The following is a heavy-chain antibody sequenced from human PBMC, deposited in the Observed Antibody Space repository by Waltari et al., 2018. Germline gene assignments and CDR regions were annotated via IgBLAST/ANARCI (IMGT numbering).Heavy chain of an antibody. J-gene: IGHJ4*02. CDR3: ARGSYYDFWSGYYLSCDY. CDR1: GFTFSSYS. D-gene: IGHD3-3*01. Sequence: EVQLVESGGGLVKPGGSMRLSCAASGFTFSSYSMHWVRQAPGKGLEWVSYISSSSSYQYYADSVKGRFTISRDNAKNSLYLQMNSLRAEDTAVYYCARGSYYDFWSGYYLSCDYWGQGTLVTVSS. CDR2: ISSSSSYQ. V-gene: IGHV3-21*01.